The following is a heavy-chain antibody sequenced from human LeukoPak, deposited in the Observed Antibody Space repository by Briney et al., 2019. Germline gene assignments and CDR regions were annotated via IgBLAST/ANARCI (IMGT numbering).Heavy chain of an antibody. CDR2: ISSTSSNT. J-gene: IGHJ4*02. V-gene: IGHV3-21*01. Sequence: PGGSLRLSCAASGFTFSSYGMNWVRQAPGKGLEWVSSISSTSSNTNYADSVKGRFTISRDNAKNSLYLQMNSLRAEDTAVYYCARVWYYDFWSGYSCLDYWGQGTLVTVSS. D-gene: IGHD3-3*01. CDR1: GFTFSSYG. CDR3: ARVWYYDFWSGYSCLDY.